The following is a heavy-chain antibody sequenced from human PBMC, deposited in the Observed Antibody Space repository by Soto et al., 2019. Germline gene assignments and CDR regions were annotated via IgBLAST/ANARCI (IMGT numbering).Heavy chain of an antibody. V-gene: IGHV3-53*04. J-gene: IGHJ6*03. Sequence: GGSLRLSCAASGFTVSSNYMSWVRQAPGKGLEWVSVIYSGGSTYYADSVKGRFTISRHNSKNTLYLQMNSLRAEDTAVYYCARDVFHGTAAGTHYYYYMDVWGKGTTVTVSS. D-gene: IGHD6-13*01. CDR1: GFTVSSNY. CDR3: ARDVFHGTAAGTHYYYYMDV. CDR2: IYSGGST.